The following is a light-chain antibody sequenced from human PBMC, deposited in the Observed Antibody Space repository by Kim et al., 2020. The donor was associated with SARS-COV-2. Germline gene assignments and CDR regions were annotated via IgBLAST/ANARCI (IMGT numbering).Light chain of an antibody. V-gene: IGKV3-15*01. Sequence: VSPGESATLSCRASQSLSTNLAWYQQKPGQAPRLLIHSASTRATGIPARFSGSGSGTEFTLTISSLQSEDFAVYYCQQYHNWPPYTFGQGTKLEI. J-gene: IGKJ2*01. CDR2: SAS. CDR1: QSLSTN. CDR3: QQYHNWPPYT.